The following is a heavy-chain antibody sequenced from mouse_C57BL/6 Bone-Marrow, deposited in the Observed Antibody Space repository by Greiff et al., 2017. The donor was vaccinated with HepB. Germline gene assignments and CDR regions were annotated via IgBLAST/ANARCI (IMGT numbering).Heavy chain of an antibody. Sequence: QVQLQQPGAELVKPGASVKMSCKASGYTFTSYWITWVKQRPGQGLEWIGDIYPGSGSTNYNEKFKSKATLTVDTSSSTAYMQLSSLTSEDSAVYYCARRSRKLGRLAYGGQGTLVTVSA. CDR2: IYPGSGST. CDR1: GYTFTSYW. D-gene: IGHD4-1*01. J-gene: IGHJ3*01. CDR3: ARRSRKLGRLAY. V-gene: IGHV1-55*01.